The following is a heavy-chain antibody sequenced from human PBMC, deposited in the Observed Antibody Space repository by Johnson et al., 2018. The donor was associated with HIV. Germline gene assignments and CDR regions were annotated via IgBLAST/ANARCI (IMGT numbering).Heavy chain of an antibody. D-gene: IGHD4-23*01. CDR2: ISGSGGSA. Sequence: VQLVESGGGLVQPGGSLRLSCAASGFTFSSYAMSWVRQAPGKGLEWVSAISGSGGSAYYADSVKGRFTNSRDNAKNSLYLQMNSLRAEDTAVYYCARVGRWSTVVTPYYAFDIWGQGTMVTVSS. CDR3: ARVGRWSTVVTPYYAFDI. J-gene: IGHJ3*02. CDR1: GFTFSSYA. V-gene: IGHV3-23*04.